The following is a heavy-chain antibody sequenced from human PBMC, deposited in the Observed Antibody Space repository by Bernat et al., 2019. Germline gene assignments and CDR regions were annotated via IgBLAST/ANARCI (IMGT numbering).Heavy chain of an antibody. V-gene: IGHV4-30-2*01. CDR3: VMVRRYTYCHWYLDS. J-gene: IGHJ4*02. CDR2: IYHSGST. CDR1: GGSISSGGYS. Sequence: QLQLQESGSGLVKPSQTLSLTCAVSGGSISSGGYSWSWIRQPPGKGLEWIGYIYHSGSTYYNPSLKSRVTISVDRSKNQFSRKLSSVTAADTAVYFFVMVRRYTYCHWYLDSWGQGTLVTV. D-gene: IGHD5-18*01.